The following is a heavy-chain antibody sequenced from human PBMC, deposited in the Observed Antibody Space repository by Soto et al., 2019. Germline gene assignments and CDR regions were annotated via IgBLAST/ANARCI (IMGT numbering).Heavy chain of an antibody. D-gene: IGHD1-26*01. Sequence: GGSLRLSCAASGFTFSSYGMHWVRQAPGKGLEWVAVISYDESSKYYADSVKGRFTISRDNSNYRLYLQMSSLRPEDTAVYYCAPGAELYYGIDVWGQGTTVTVSS. CDR1: GFTFSSYG. V-gene: IGHV3-30*03. CDR3: APGAELYYGIDV. J-gene: IGHJ6*02. CDR2: ISYDESSK.